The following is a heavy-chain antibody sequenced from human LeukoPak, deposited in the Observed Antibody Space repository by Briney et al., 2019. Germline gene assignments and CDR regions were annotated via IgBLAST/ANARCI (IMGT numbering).Heavy chain of an antibody. CDR2: IGIDSGNT. J-gene: IGHJ4*02. CDR1: GFTFSDC. D-gene: IGHD5-24*01. Sequence: GGSLRLSCVASGFTFSDCMNWVRQAPGKGLEWISYIGIDSGNTNYADSVKGRFTISGDKAKNSLYLQMNSLRVEDMAVYYCARDYKYAFDNWGQGTLVTVSS. CDR3: ARDYKYAFDN. V-gene: IGHV3-48*01.